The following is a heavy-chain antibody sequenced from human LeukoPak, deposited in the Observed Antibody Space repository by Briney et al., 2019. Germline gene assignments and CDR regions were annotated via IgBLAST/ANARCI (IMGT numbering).Heavy chain of an antibody. J-gene: IGHJ6*03. D-gene: IGHD7-27*01. Sequence: SETLSLTCTVSGGSISSYYWSWIRQPPGKGLEWIGYIYYSGSTNYNPSLKSRVTISVDTSKNQFSLKLSSVTAADTVVYYCARTGEDWGYYYYYMDVWGKGTTVTVSS. CDR2: IYYSGST. V-gene: IGHV4-59*01. CDR3: ARTGEDWGYYYYYMDV. CDR1: GGSISSYY.